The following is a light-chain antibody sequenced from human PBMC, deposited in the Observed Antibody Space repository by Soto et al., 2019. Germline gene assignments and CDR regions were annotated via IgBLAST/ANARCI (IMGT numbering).Light chain of an antibody. CDR3: QKYNGAPFT. CDR1: QGISNF. CDR2: AAS. V-gene: IGKV1-27*01. J-gene: IGKJ3*01. Sequence: DIQLTQSPSSLSATVGDRVTITCRASQGISNFLAWYQQKPGTVPDLLIYAASTLQSGVPSRFSGSGSGTDFTLTISSLQPEDVATYYCQKYNGAPFTFGPGTKVAIK.